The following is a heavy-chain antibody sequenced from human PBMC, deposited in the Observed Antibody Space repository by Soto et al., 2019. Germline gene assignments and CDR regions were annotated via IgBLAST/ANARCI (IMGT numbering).Heavy chain of an antibody. Sequence: YSRTSGYSYPMYILFGAVSSQEQGLEWMGWISAYNGNTNYAQKLQGRVTMTTDTSTSTAYMELRSLRSDDTAVYYCAREGDYGGNFDISYYYSGMDVRGNGTKVTGSS. V-gene: IGHV1-18*01. D-gene: IGHD4-17*01. CDR1: GYSYPMYI. J-gene: IGHJ6*01. CDR2: ISAYNGNT. CDR3: AREGDYGGNFDISYYYSGMDV.